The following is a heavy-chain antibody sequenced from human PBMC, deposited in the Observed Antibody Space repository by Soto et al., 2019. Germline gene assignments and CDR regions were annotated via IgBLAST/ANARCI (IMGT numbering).Heavy chain of an antibody. J-gene: IGHJ4*02. Sequence: QVQLVQSGVEVKKPGASFKVSCKTSGYTFTSFGVSWVRQDPGQGLEWMGWISGYNGKTKYAQTLQGRVTMTADTSTSTVYMELRGLRSDDTAVYYCARDKMIDDFGLGTYDYWGQGTTVTVTS. CDR3: ARDKMIDDFGLGTYDY. D-gene: IGHD3-10*01. CDR2: ISGYNGKT. V-gene: IGHV1-18*04. CDR1: GYTFTSFG.